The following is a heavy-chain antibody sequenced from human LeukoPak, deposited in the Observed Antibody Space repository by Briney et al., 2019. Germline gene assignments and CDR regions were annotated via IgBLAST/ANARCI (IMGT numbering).Heavy chain of an antibody. Sequence: GRSLRLSCAASGFTFSSYSMHWVRQAPGKGLGWVAVISYDGSNKYYADSVKGRFTISRDNSKNTLYLQMNSLRAEDTAVYYCAKVGRSMAVAGSPDYWGQGTLVTVSS. J-gene: IGHJ4*02. CDR2: ISYDGSNK. CDR1: GFTFSSYS. V-gene: IGHV3-30*18. CDR3: AKVGRSMAVAGSPDY. D-gene: IGHD6-19*01.